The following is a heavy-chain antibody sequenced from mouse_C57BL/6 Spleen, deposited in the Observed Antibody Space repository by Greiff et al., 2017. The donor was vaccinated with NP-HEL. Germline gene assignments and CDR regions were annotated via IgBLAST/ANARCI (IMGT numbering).Heavy chain of an antibody. CDR1: GFTFSSYG. D-gene: IGHD4-1*02. V-gene: IGHV5-6*01. CDR2: ISSGGSYT. CDR3: ARHPLQLGPYYFDY. J-gene: IGHJ2*01. Sequence: EVQLVESGGDLVKPGGSLKLSCAASGFTFSSYGMSWVRQTPDKRLEWVATISSGGSYTYYPDSVKGRFTISRDNAKNTLYLQMSSLKSEDTAMYYCARHPLQLGPYYFDYWGQGTTLTVSS.